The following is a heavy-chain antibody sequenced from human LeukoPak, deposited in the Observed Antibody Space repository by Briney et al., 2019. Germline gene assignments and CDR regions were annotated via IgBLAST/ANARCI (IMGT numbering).Heavy chain of an antibody. V-gene: IGHV4-59*01. J-gene: IGHJ6*04. CDR3: ARDSTIFGVVTPGGMDV. D-gene: IGHD3-3*01. Sequence: SETLSLTCTVSGGSISSYYWSWIRQPPGKGLEWIGYIYYSGSTNYNPSLKSRVTISVDTSKNQFSPKLSSVTAADTAVYYCARDSTIFGVVTPGGMDVWGKGTTVTVSS. CDR1: GGSISSYY. CDR2: IYYSGST.